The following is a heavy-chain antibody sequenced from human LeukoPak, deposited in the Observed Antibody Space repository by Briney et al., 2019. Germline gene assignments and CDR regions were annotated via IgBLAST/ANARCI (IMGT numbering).Heavy chain of an antibody. CDR2: ISAYNGNT. J-gene: IGHJ6*02. CDR3: AREQPSLNYYGMDV. D-gene: IGHD5-18*01. Sequence: GASVKVSCKASGYTFTSYGISWVRQAPGQGLEWMGWISAYNGNTNYAQKLQGRVTMTTDTSTSTAYMELRSLRSDDTAVYYCAREQPSLNYYGMDVWGQGTTVTVSS. CDR1: GYTFTSYG. V-gene: IGHV1-18*01.